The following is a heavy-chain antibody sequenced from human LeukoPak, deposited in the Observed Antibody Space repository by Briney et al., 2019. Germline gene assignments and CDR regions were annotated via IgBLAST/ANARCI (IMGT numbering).Heavy chain of an antibody. J-gene: IGHJ4*02. CDR3: ARFSGSYPPDY. Sequence: ASVKVSCKASGYTFTSYAMHWVRQAPGQRLEWMGWINAGNGDTKYSQKFQGRVTITRDTSASTAYMELSSLRSEDTAVYYCARFSGSYPPDYWGQGTLVTVSS. CDR1: GYTFTSYA. V-gene: IGHV1-3*01. D-gene: IGHD1-26*01. CDR2: INAGNGDT.